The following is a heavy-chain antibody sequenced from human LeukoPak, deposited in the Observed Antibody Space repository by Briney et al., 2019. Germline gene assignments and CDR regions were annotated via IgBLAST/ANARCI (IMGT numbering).Heavy chain of an antibody. J-gene: IGHJ5*02. V-gene: IGHV1-18*01. CDR2: ISAYNGNT. Sequence: ASVKVSCKASGYTFTSYGISWVRQAPGQGLEWMGCISAYNGNTNYAQKLQGRVTMTTDTSTSTAYMELRSLRSDDTAVYYCARDYCSSTSCYIHWFDPWGQGTLVTVSS. D-gene: IGHD2-2*02. CDR3: ARDYCSSTSCYIHWFDP. CDR1: GYTFTSYG.